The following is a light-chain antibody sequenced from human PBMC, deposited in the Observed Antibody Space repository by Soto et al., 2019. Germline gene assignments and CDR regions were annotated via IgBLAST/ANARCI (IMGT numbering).Light chain of an antibody. CDR1: QGISNY. CDR3: QKYNGAPFT. J-gene: IGKJ3*01. Sequence: DIQMTQSPSSLSASVGDRVTITCRASQGISNYLGWYQQKPGEVPKLLIYAASTLQSGVPSRFSGSGSGTDFTLTISSLQPEDVAIYYCQKYNGAPFTFGPGTKVDIK. CDR2: AAS. V-gene: IGKV1-27*01.